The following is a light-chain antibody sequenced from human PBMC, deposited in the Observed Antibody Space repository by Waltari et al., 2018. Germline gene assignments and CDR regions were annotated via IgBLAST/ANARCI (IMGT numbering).Light chain of an antibody. CDR2: DKN. J-gene: IGLJ2*01. Sequence: SSELTQDPAVSVAMGHTVRITCQGDSPRSYYASWYQQRPGQAPILVMYDKNNRPSGVPDRFSGSTSDNTASLTITGAQAEDEASYYCHSRDASGVGGSFGGGTKLTVL. CDR1: SPRSYY. CDR3: HSRDASGVGGS. V-gene: IGLV3-19*01.